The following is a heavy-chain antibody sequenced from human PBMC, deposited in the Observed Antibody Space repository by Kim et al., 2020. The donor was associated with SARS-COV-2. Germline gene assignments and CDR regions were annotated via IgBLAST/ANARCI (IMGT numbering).Heavy chain of an antibody. V-gene: IGHV4-39*01. CDR3: ARRGLTISPV. D-gene: IGHD3-3*01. CDR2: T. Sequence: TDCNPSLMSRVTVSKDTSKNQFSLTLNSVTAADTAVYYCARRGLTISPVWGQGTTVTVSS. J-gene: IGHJ6*01.